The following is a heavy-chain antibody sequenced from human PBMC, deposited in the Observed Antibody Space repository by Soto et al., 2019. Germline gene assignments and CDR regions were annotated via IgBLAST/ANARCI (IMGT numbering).Heavy chain of an antibody. CDR1: GFTFSSYG. CDR2: IWYDGSNK. D-gene: IGHD1-1*01. V-gene: IGHV3-33*01. Sequence: GGSLRLSCAASGFTFSSYGMHWVRQAPGKGLEWVAVIWYDGSNKYYADSVKGRFTISRDNSKNTLYLQMNSLRAEDTAVYYCAREVRVQLERRGRGNYYYGMDVWGQGTTVTVSS. CDR3: AREVRVQLERRGRGNYYYGMDV. J-gene: IGHJ6*02.